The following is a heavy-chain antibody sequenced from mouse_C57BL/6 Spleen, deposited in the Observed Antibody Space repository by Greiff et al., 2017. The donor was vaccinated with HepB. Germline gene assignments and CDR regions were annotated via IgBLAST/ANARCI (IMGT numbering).Heavy chain of an antibody. D-gene: IGHD2-3*01. V-gene: IGHV6-6*01. CDR2: IRNKANNHAT. Sequence: EVKLMESGGGLVQPGGSMKLSCAASGSTFSDAWMDWVRQSPEKGLEWVAEIRNKANNHATYYAESVKGRFTISRDDSKSSVYLQMNSLRAEDTGIYYCIYDGYYGFAYWGQGTLVTVSA. J-gene: IGHJ3*01. CDR3: IYDGYYGFAY. CDR1: GSTFSDAW.